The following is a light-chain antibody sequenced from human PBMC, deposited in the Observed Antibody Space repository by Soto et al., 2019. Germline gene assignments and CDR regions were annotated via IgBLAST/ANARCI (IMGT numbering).Light chain of an antibody. CDR2: EGG. CDR3: WV. V-gene: IGLV2-23*01. J-gene: IGLJ3*02. Sequence: QSALTQPASVSGSPGQSITLSCSGARRDIGSYNLVSWYQQHPGKVPKLMIYEGGKRPSGISNRFSGSRSGNLASLSISGLQAEDESDSSLWVFGGGTKVTVL. CDR1: RRDIGSYNL.